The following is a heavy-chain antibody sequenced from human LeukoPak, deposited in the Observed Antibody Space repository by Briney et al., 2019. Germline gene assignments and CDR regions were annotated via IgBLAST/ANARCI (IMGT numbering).Heavy chain of an antibody. CDR1: GYTFTSYG. CDR2: ISAYNGNT. D-gene: IGHD4-17*01. CDR3: ARDDGDYTLGY. V-gene: IGHV1-18*01. Sequence: ASVKVSCKASGYTFTSYGISWVRQAPGQGLEWMGWISAYNGNTNYAQKLQGRVTMTTDTSTSTVYMELSSLRSEDTAVYYCARDDGDYTLGYWGQGTLVTVSS. J-gene: IGHJ4*02.